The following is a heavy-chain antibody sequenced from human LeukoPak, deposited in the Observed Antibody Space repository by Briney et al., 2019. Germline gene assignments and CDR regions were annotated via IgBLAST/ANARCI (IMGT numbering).Heavy chain of an antibody. J-gene: IGHJ4*02. D-gene: IGHD1/OR15-1a*01. Sequence: PSETLSLTCAVYGGSFSGYYWSWIRQPPGKGLEWIGEINHSGSTNYNPSLKSRVTISVDTSKNQFSLKLSSVTAADTAVYYCARGRGRTPDDYWGQGTLVTVSS. CDR1: GGSFSGYY. V-gene: IGHV4-34*01. CDR3: ARGRGRTPDDY. CDR2: INHSGST.